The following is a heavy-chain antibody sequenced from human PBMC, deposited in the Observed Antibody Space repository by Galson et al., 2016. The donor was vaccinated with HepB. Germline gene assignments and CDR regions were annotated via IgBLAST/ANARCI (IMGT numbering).Heavy chain of an antibody. V-gene: IGHV3-7*03. D-gene: IGHD3-3*01. CDR2: IKQDGSEK. Sequence: SLRLSCAASGFTFSRFWMSWVRQAPGKGLEWVANIKQDGSEKHYADSVKGLFTISRDNANHSVYLQLNSLRVEDTAVYYCARDRDFPDGHPGPFDCWGQGTVVTVS. CDR3: ARDRDFPDGHPGPFDC. CDR1: GFTFSRFW. J-gene: IGHJ4*02.